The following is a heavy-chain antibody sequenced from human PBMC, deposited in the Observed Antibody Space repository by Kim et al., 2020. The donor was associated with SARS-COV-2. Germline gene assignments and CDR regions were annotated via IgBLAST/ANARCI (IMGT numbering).Heavy chain of an antibody. J-gene: IGHJ5*02. CDR3: AKDGSYDILTVGGFDP. D-gene: IGHD3-9*01. V-gene: IGHV3-23*01. CDR2: ISGSGGST. Sequence: GGSLRLSCVASGFTFSSYAMSWVRQAPGKGLEWVSAISGSGGSTYYADSVKGRFTISRDNSKNTLYLQMNSLRAEDTAVYYCAKDGSYDILTVGGFDPWGQGTLVTVSS. CDR1: GFTFSSYA.